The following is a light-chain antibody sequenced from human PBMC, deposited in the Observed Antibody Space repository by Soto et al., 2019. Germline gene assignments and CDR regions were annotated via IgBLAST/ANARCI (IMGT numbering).Light chain of an antibody. CDR1: SSDVGGYNY. CDR2: DVN. V-gene: IGLV2-8*01. Sequence: QSALAQPPSASGSPGQSVTISCTGTSSDVGGYNYVSWYQQHPGKAPKLMIYDVNRRPSGVPDRFSASKSGNTASLTVSGLQGEDEADYYCTSYGGASNLLFGGGTKLTVL. J-gene: IGLJ2*01. CDR3: TSYGGASNLL.